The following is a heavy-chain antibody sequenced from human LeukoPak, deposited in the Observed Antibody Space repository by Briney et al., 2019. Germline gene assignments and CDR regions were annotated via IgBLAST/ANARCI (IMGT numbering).Heavy chain of an antibody. CDR2: ISSSSSYI. Sequence: PGGSLRLSCAASGFTFSSYSMNWVRQAPGKGLEWVSSISSSSSYIYYADSVKGRFTISGDNAKNSLYLQMNSLRAEDTAVYYCARVKIFGVVMAYDYWGQGTLVTVSS. D-gene: IGHD3-3*01. CDR1: GFTFSSYS. J-gene: IGHJ4*02. CDR3: ARVKIFGVVMAYDY. V-gene: IGHV3-21*01.